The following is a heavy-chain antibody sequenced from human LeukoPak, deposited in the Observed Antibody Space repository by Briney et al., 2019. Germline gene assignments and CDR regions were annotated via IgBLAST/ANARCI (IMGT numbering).Heavy chain of an antibody. Sequence: SETLSLTCTVSGGYISSYYWSWIRQPPGKGLEWIGYIYYSGSTNYNPSLKSRVTISVDTSKNQFSLKLSSVTAADTAVYYCAGDDSGLNYYFDYWGQGTLVTVSS. CDR2: IYYSGST. CDR1: GGYISSYY. CDR3: AGDDSGLNYYFDY. D-gene: IGHD5-12*01. V-gene: IGHV4-59*01. J-gene: IGHJ4*02.